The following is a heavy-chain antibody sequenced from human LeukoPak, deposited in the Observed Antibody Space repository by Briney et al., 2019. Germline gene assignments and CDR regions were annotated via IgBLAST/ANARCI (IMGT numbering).Heavy chain of an antibody. V-gene: IGHV3-23*01. CDR2: ISGSGGNT. J-gene: IGHJ5*02. CDR1: GFTFSSYA. Sequence: GGSLRLSCTASGFTFSSYAMSWVRQAPGKGLEWVSAISGSGGNTYYADSVKGRFTISRDNSKKTLYPQMNSLRADDTAVYYCAREPGSYHWFDPWGQGTLVTVSS. D-gene: IGHD2-2*01. CDR3: AREPGSYHWFDP.